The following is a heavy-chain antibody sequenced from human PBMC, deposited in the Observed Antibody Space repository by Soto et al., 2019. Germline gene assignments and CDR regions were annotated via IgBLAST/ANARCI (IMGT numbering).Heavy chain of an antibody. Sequence: GSLRLSCAASGFTLNSYAMVWVRQAPGKGLEWVSDIRGSAGSTHYADSVKGRFTISRDNSRNTLYLQMNSLRAEDTAVYYCAKDKALAGPTGGMDVWGQGTTVTVSS. CDR3: AKDKALAGPTGGMDV. V-gene: IGHV3-23*01. J-gene: IGHJ6*02. CDR2: IRGSAGST. CDR1: GFTLNSYA. D-gene: IGHD6-19*01.